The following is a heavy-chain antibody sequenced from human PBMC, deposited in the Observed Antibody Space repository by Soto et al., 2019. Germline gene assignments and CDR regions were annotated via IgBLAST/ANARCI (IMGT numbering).Heavy chain of an antibody. V-gene: IGHV4-34*01. Sequence: SETLSLTCAVYSGSFSGYYWSWIRQPPGKGLEWIGEIYHGLSIVYNPSLKSRVTISGDSSKNQFSLRLSSVTAADTAVYYCARHGGYYFDYWGQGALVTVSS. CDR2: IYHGLSI. CDR3: ARHGGYYFDY. D-gene: IGHD3-16*01. J-gene: IGHJ4*02. CDR1: SGSFSGYY.